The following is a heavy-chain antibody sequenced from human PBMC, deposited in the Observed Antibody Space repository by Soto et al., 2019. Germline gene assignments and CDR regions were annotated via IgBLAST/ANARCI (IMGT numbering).Heavy chain of an antibody. Sequence: ASVKVSCKASGGTFSSYTISWVRQAPGQGLEWMGRIIPILGIANYAQKFQGRVTITADKTTSTAYMGLSSLRSEDTAVYYCARDTPIVVVPAARTPEVDYYYYMDVWGKGTTVTVSS. CDR3: ARDTPIVVVPAARTPEVDYYYYMDV. D-gene: IGHD2-2*01. V-gene: IGHV1-69*04. J-gene: IGHJ6*03. CDR1: GGTFSSYT. CDR2: IIPILGIA.